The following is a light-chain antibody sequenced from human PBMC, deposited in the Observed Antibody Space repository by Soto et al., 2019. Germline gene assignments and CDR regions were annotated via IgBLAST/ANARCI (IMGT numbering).Light chain of an antibody. CDR1: QGISSA. CDR3: QQFNSYPQEMYT. Sequence: AIQLTQSPSSLSASVGDRVTITCRASQGISSALAWYQQKPGKAPKLLIYDASSLESGVPSRFSGSGSGTDFTLIISSLQPEDFATYYCQQFNSYPQEMYTFGQGTKLEIK. J-gene: IGKJ2*01. CDR2: DAS. V-gene: IGKV1-13*02.